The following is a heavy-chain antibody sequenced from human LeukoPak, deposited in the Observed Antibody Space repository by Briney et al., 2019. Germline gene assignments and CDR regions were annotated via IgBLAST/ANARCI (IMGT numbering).Heavy chain of an antibody. D-gene: IGHD3-22*01. Sequence: SETLSLTCTVSGGSISSYYWSWIRQPPGKGLEWIGYIYYSGSTNYNPSLKSRVTISVDTSKNQFSLKLSSVTAADTAVYYCAREGRDSSDYLLLDYWGQGTLVTVPS. V-gene: IGHV4-59*01. J-gene: IGHJ4*02. CDR3: AREGRDSSDYLLLDY. CDR1: GGSISSYY. CDR2: IYYSGST.